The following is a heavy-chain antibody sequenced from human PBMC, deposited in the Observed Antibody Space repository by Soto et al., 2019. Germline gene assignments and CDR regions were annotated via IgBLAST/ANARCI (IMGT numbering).Heavy chain of an antibody. CDR2: IIPIFGTA. CDR3: ASPSITIFGVVITENYYYYGMDV. V-gene: IGHV1-69*13. D-gene: IGHD3-3*01. J-gene: IGHJ6*02. CDR1: GGTFSSYA. Sequence: SVKVSCKASGGTFSSYAISWVRQAPGQGLEWMGGIIPIFGTANYAQKFQGRVTITADESTSTAYMELSSLRSEDTAVYYCASPSITIFGVVITENYYYYGMDVWGQGTTVTVSS.